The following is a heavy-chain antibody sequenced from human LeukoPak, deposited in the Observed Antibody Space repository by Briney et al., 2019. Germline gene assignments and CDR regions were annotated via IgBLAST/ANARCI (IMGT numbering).Heavy chain of an antibody. CDR2: IYTSGST. CDR1: GGSISSYY. J-gene: IGHJ5*02. Sequence: PSETLSLTCTVSGGSISSYYWSWIRQPAGKGLEWIGRIYTSGSTNYNPSLKSRVTMSVDTSKNQFSLKLSSVTAADTAVYYCARMHIVVVTATHRRDGEYWFDPWGQGTLVTVSS. CDR3: ARMHIVVVTATHRRDGEYWFDP. V-gene: IGHV4-4*07. D-gene: IGHD2-21*02.